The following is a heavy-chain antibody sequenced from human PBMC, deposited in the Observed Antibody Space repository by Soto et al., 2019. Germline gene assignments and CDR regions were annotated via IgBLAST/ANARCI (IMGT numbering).Heavy chain of an antibody. V-gene: IGHV4-34*01. CDR1: SGSFSGYY. D-gene: IGHD3-3*01. J-gene: IGHJ5*02. CDR3: AGGDRITNFRVVPRRPNWFDP. Sequence: QVQLQQWGAGLLKPSETLSLTCAVYSGSFSGYYWSWIRQPPGKGLEWIGEINHSGSTNYNPSLKCRVTISVDPSKIQFSLKLSSVTAADTAVYYCAGGDRITNFRVVPRRPNWFDPWGQRTLVTVSS. CDR2: INHSGST.